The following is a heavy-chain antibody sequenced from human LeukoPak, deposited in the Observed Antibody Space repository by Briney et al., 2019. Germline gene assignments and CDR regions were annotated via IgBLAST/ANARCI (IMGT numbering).Heavy chain of an antibody. CDR1: GFTFSSYC. V-gene: IGHV3-74*01. CDR2: INSDGSST. J-gene: IGHJ4*02. Sequence: GGSLRLSCAASGFTFSSYCMHWVRQAPGKGLMWVSRINSDGSSTSYADSVKGRFTISRDNAKNTLYLQMNSLRAEDTAVYYCARGSGWFYFDYWGQGTLVTVSS. CDR3: ARGSGWFYFDY. D-gene: IGHD6-19*01.